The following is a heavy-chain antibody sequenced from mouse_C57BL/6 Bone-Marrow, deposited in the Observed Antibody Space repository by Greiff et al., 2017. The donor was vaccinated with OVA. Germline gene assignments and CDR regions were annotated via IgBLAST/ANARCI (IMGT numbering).Heavy chain of an antibody. V-gene: IGHV5-12*01. J-gene: IGHJ4*01. CDR2: ISNGGGST. CDR1: GFTFSDYY. CDR3: ARPYYDYDGYAMDY. Sequence: EVQLVESGGGLVQPGGSLKLSCAASGFTFSDYYMYWVRQTPEKRLEWVAYISNGGGSTYYPDTVKGRFTISRDNAKNTLYLQMSRLKSEDTAMYYCARPYYDYDGYAMDYWGQGTSVTVSS. D-gene: IGHD2-4*01.